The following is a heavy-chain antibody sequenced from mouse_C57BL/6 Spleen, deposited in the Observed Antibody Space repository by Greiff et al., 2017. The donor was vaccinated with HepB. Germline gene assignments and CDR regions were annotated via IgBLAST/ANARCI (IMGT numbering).Heavy chain of an antibody. CDR1: GFTFSSYA. Sequence: EVKLVESGGGLVKPGGSLKLSCAASGFTFSSYAMSWVRQTPEKRLEWVATISDGGSYTYYPDNVKGRFTISRDNAKNNLYLQMSHLKSEDTAMYYCAGGVADYFDYWGQGTTLTVSS. J-gene: IGHJ2*01. CDR3: AGGVADYFDY. CDR2: ISDGGSYT. D-gene: IGHD1-1*02. V-gene: IGHV5-4*03.